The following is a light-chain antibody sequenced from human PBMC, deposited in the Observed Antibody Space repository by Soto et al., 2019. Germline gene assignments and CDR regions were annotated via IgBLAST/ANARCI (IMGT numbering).Light chain of an antibody. CDR1: QGISSC. V-gene: IGKV1-12*01. Sequence: DIQMTQSPSSVSASVGDRVSITCRASQGISSCLAWYQQKPGGAPKLLIYTESSLQSGVPSRFSGTGSGTDFTLTIRSLQPEDVATYYCQQANSFPLTCGGGTKVEIK. CDR2: TES. CDR3: QQANSFPLT. J-gene: IGKJ4*01.